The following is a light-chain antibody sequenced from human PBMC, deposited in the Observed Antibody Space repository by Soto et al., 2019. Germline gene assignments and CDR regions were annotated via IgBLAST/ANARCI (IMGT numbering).Light chain of an antibody. J-gene: IGKJ4*01. CDR3: QQAYSFPLT. CDR1: QSIDTY. Sequence: DIQMTQSPSSLSASIGDRSTISCRASQSIDTYLNWYLQKPGKAPNLLIYAASSLQSGVPSRFSGSGSGTNFTLTISSLQPEDFATYYCQQAYSFPLTFGGGTKVDIK. V-gene: IGKV1-39*01. CDR2: AAS.